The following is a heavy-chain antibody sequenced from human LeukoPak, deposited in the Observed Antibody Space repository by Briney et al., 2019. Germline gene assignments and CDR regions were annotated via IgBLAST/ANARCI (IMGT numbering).Heavy chain of an antibody. D-gene: IGHD3-3*01. CDR1: GYTFTSYG. V-gene: IGHV1-8*02. CDR2: MNPNSGNT. J-gene: IGHJ6*02. Sequence: ASVKVSCKASGYTFTSYGISWVRQATGQGLEWMGWMNPNSGNTGYAQKFQGRVTMTRNTSISTAYMELSSLRSEDTAVYYCASSDYDFWSGYSGRNGMDVWGQGTTVTVSS. CDR3: ASSDYDFWSGYSGRNGMDV.